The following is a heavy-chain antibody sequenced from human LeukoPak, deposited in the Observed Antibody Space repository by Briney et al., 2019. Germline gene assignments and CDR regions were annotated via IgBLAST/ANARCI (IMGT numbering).Heavy chain of an antibody. CDR3: ARDRGTMIDVFGLYLAL. Sequence: ASVKVSCKASGYTFIGYYLHWGRQAPVQGLEWMGWINPNSGDTNYAKRFRGRVTMARDTSISTGHMELGGLRSDDTAVYYCARDRGTMIDVFGLYLALWGRGPPVTVPA. J-gene: IGHJ2*01. CDR1: GYTFIGYY. D-gene: IGHD3-22*01. CDR2: INPNSGDT. V-gene: IGHV1-2*02.